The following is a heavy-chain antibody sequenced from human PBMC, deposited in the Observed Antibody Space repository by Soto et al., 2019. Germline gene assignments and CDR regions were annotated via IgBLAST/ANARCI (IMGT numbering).Heavy chain of an antibody. CDR2: IKSKTDGETT. CDR1: GFTFSYAW. Sequence: GGSLRLSCTASGFTFSYAWMSWVRQAPGKGLEWVGRIKSKTDGETTDYAAPVKGRFTISRDDSKNTLYLQMNSLKTEDTAVYYCTTEGPGYCSGGSCQAFDYWGPGTLVTVSS. CDR3: TTEGPGYCSGGSCQAFDY. D-gene: IGHD2-15*01. J-gene: IGHJ4*02. V-gene: IGHV3-15*01.